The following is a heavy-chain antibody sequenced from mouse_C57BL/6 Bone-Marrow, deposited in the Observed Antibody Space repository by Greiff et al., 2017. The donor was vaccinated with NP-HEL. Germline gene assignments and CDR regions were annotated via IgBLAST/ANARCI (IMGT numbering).Heavy chain of an antibody. Sequence: QVQLQQPGAELVKPGASVKLSCKASGYTFTSYWMQWVKQRPGQGLEWIGEIDPSDSYTNYNQKFKGQATLTVDTSSSTAYMQLSSLTSADSAVYYCAIDGYYPYWYFDVWGTGTTVTGSS. CDR3: AIDGYYPYWYFDV. CDR2: IDPSDSYT. CDR1: GYTFTSYW. V-gene: IGHV1-50*01. J-gene: IGHJ1*03. D-gene: IGHD2-3*01.